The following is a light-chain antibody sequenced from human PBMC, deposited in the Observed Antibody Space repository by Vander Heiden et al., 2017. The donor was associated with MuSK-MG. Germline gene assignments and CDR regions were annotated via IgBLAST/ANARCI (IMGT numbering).Light chain of an antibody. J-gene: IGKJ1*01. CDR2: GAS. CDR3: QQYHDWPRT. Sequence: EPVMPQSPGTLSVSPGERATLSCRASQSVSSNLAWYQHKPGQAPRLLIYGASTRATGIPARFTGSGSGTEFTLTFTSLQSEDFAVYYCQQYHDWPRTFGQGTKVEIK. V-gene: IGKV3-15*01. CDR1: QSVSSN.